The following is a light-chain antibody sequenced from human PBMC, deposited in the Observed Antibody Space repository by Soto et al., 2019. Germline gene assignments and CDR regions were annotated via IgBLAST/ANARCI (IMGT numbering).Light chain of an antibody. J-gene: IGKJ5*01. V-gene: IGKV3-20*01. CDR3: QQYGTSEII. Sequence: TQPRSPLSMTQGETATVSCRASQSVSNNVAWYQQKPGQAPRLLIYDTSSRASGIPDRFSGSGSGTDFTLTISRLETEDFAVFYCQQYGTSEIIFGQGRR. CDR2: DTS. CDR1: QSVSNN.